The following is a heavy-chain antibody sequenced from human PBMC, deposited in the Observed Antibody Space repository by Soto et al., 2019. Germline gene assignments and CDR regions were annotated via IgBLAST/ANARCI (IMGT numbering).Heavy chain of an antibody. J-gene: IGHJ4*02. CDR1: GFPFTGYA. CDR2: ISGHGDAT. Sequence: EVQLLESGGGLVQPGGSLRLSCAASGFPFTGYAMSWVRQAPGKGLEWVSAISGHGDATFYADSVKGRFTISRDNSKNTLYLHRNSLRAEDTALYYCANSRVSMVRGLIIIPNYWGQGTLVTVSS. D-gene: IGHD3-10*01. V-gene: IGHV3-23*01. CDR3: ANSRVSMVRGLIIIPNY.